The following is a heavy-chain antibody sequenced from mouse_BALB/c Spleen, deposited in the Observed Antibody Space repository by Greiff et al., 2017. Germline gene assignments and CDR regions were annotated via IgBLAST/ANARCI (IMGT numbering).Heavy chain of an antibody. D-gene: IGHD2-3*01. CDR3: ARRSDGYSYYAMDY. CDR2: ISSGSSTI. J-gene: IGHJ4*01. Sequence: EVHLVESGGGLVQPGGSRKLSCAASGFTFSSFGMHWVRQAPEKGLEWVAYISSGSSTIYYADTVKGRFTISRDNPKNTLFLQMTSLRSEDTAMYYCARRSDGYSYYAMDYWGQGTSVTVSS. V-gene: IGHV5-17*02. CDR1: GFTFSSFG.